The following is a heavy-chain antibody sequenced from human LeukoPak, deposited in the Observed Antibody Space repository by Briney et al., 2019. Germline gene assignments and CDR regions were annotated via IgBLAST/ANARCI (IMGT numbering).Heavy chain of an antibody. CDR3: ARAVMTTVTKGYYYYMDV. CDR1: GFTFDDYG. J-gene: IGHJ6*03. CDR2: INWNGGST. V-gene: IGHV3-20*01. Sequence: GGSLRLSCAASGFTFDDYGMSWVRQAPGKGLEWVSGINWNGGSTGYADSVKGRFTISRDNAKNSPYLQMNSLRAEDTALYHCARAVMTTVTKGYYYYMDVWGKGTTVTVSS. D-gene: IGHD4-17*01.